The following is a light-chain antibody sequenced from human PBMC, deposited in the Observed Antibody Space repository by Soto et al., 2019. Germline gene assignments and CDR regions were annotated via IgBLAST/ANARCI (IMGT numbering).Light chain of an antibody. CDR2: EGS. Sequence: QSALTQPASVSGSPGQSITISCTGTSSDVGSYNLVSWYQQHPGKAPKLMIYEGSKRPSGVSNRFSGSKSGNTASLTISGLQAEDEADDYSFSYAGSSTYVVFGGGTKVTVL. CDR1: SSDVGSYNL. J-gene: IGLJ2*01. CDR3: FSYAGSSTYVV. V-gene: IGLV2-23*01.